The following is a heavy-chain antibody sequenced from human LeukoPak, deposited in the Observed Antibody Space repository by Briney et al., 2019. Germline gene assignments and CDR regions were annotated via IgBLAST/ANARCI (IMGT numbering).Heavy chain of an antibody. CDR2: INHSGST. Sequence: GSLRLSCAGSGFTFSLYWMSWIRQPPGKGLEWIGEINHSGSTNYNPSLKSRVTISVDTSKNQFSLKLSSVTAADTAVYYCASRYSSSWYYYYGMDVWGQGTTVTVSS. CDR3: ASRYSSSWYYYYGMDV. D-gene: IGHD6-13*01. J-gene: IGHJ6*02. V-gene: IGHV4-34*01. CDR1: GFTFSLYW.